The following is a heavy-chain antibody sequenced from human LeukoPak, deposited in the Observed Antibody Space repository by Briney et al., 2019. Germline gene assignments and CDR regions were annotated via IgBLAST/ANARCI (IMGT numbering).Heavy chain of an antibody. V-gene: IGHV4-38-2*02. CDR2: IYHSGST. CDR1: GYSISSGYY. CDR3: ARDWDPPSAFDY. Sequence: PSETLSLTCTVSGYSISSGYYWGWIRQPPGKGLEWIGNIYHSGSTYNHPSLKSRVTISVDTSKNQFSLKLSSVTAADTAVYYCARDWDPPSAFDYWGQGTLVTVSS. J-gene: IGHJ4*02. D-gene: IGHD1-26*01.